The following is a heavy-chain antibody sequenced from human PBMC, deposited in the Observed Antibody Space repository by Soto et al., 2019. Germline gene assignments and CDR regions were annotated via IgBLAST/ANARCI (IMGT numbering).Heavy chain of an antibody. CDR3: ARERGISMLGPGPGCRFDVIDV. V-gene: IGHV3-48*02. CDR2: ISSGSGTI. Sequence: GGSLRLSCAASGFTFSSYSMNWVRQAPGKGLEWVSYISSGSGTIYYTDSVKGRFTISRDNAKNSLYLQMNSLRDEDTAGYYCARERGISMLGPGPGCRFDVIDVWGQGTTGGVSS. CDR1: GFTFSSYS. J-gene: IGHJ6*02. D-gene: IGHD3-16*01.